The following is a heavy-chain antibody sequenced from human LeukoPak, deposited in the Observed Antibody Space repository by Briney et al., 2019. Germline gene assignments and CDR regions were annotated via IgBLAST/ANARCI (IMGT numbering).Heavy chain of an antibody. CDR1: GFTFSNYA. CDR2: ISSSSSTI. Sequence: GGSLRLSCAASGFTFSNYAMSWVRQAPGKGLEWVSYISSSSSTIYHADSVKGRFTISRDNAKNSLYLQMNSLRAEDTAVYYCARAGSWGIPSYYFDYWGQGTLVTVSS. V-gene: IGHV3-48*01. J-gene: IGHJ4*02. D-gene: IGHD6-13*01. CDR3: ARAGSWGIPSYYFDY.